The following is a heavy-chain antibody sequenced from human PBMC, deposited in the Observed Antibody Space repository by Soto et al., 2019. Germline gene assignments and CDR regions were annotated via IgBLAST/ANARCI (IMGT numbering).Heavy chain of an antibody. CDR1: GYTFTSYV. J-gene: IGHJ6*02. Sequence: QVHLVQSGAEVKKPGASVKVSCRASGYTFTSYVISWVRQAPGQGPEWMGWISAYNGNTNFAQRLQGRVTMTTDTSTSTAYRELRSLRSDDTAVYYCARGVATVAGPYGMDVWGQGTTVTVSS. D-gene: IGHD6-19*01. CDR2: ISAYNGNT. V-gene: IGHV1-18*01. CDR3: ARGVATVAGPYGMDV.